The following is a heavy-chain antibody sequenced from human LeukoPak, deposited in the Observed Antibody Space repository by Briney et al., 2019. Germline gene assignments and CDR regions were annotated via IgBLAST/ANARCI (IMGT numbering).Heavy chain of an antibody. CDR3: ARDQGPRNYFDY. J-gene: IGHJ4*02. CDR1: GFTSSSYG. CDR2: IWYDGSNK. Sequence: PGGSLRLSCAASGFTSSSYGMHWVRQAPGKGLEWVAVIWYDGSNKYYADSVKGRFTISRDNSKNTLYLQMNSLRAEDTAVYYCARDQGPRNYFDYWGQGTLVTVSS. V-gene: IGHV3-33*01.